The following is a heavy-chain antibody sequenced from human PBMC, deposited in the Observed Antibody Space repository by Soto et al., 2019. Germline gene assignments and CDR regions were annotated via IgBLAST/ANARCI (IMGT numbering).Heavy chain of an antibody. J-gene: IGHJ4*02. D-gene: IGHD3-22*01. Sequence: PGGSLRLSCAVSGFTFSTYGIHWVRQAPGKGLEWVSVIWYDGSYKFYADSVKGRFTISRDNSKNTLFLQMNSLRAEDTAVYYCARARYYDSSGYYSAFDYWGQGTLLTVSS. CDR3: ARARYYDSSGYYSAFDY. V-gene: IGHV3-33*08. CDR2: IWYDGSYK. CDR1: GFTFSTYG.